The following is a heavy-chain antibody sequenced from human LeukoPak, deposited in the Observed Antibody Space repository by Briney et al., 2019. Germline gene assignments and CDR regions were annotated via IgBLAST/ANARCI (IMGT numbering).Heavy chain of an antibody. J-gene: IGHJ3*02. Sequence: SETLSLTCTVSGGSISSYYWSWIRQPPGKGLEWIGYIYYSGSTNYNPSLKSRVTISVDTSKNQFSLKLSSVTAADTAVYYCARHVVSDSSGYDTEADAFDIWGQGTMVTVSS. CDR2: IYYSGST. V-gene: IGHV4-59*08. CDR3: ARHVVSDSSGYDTEADAFDI. CDR1: GGSISSYY. D-gene: IGHD3-22*01.